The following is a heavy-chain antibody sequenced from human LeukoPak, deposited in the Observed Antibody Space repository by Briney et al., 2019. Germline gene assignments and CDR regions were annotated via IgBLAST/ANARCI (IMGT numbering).Heavy chain of an antibody. Sequence: SETLSLTCTVSGGSISSYYWSWIRQPPGKGLEWIGYIYYSGSTNYNPSLKSRVTISVDTSKNQFSLKLSSVTAADTAVYYCARERTRPFSRNSFSWFGPWGQGILVTVSS. D-gene: IGHD2-2*01. V-gene: IGHV4-59*12. CDR1: GGSISSYY. J-gene: IGHJ5*02. CDR3: ARERTRPFSRNSFSWFGP. CDR2: IYYSGST.